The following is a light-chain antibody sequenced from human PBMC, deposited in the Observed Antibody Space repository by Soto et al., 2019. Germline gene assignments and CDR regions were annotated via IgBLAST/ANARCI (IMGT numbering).Light chain of an antibody. Sequence: QSVLTQPRSACGSPGQSVTISCTGTKNDIGVYDFVSWYQHHPGKAPRLIIYEVVQRPSGVPDRFSGSKSGHTASLTVSGLQAADEADYFCKSYAGSNTYVFGSGTKVTVL. CDR3: KSYAGSNTYV. J-gene: IGLJ1*01. CDR2: EVV. CDR1: KNDIGVYDF. V-gene: IGLV2-8*01.